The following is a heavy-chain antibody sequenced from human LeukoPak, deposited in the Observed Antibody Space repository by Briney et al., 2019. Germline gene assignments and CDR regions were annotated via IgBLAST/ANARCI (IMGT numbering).Heavy chain of an antibody. D-gene: IGHD3-9*01. V-gene: IGHV4-59*12. Sequence: PSETLSLTCTVSRVSISSYYWTWVRQPPGKGLEWIGEIFYSGSTNSNPSLKSRLTMSVDESKHEFSLKLTSVTAADTAIYYCASGGLVSRYLDHWGQGTLVTVSP. J-gene: IGHJ4*02. CDR1: RVSISSYY. CDR3: ASGGLVSRYLDH. CDR2: IFYSGST.